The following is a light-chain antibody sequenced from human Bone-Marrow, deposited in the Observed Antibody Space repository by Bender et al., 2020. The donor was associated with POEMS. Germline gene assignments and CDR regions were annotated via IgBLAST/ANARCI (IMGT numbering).Light chain of an antibody. V-gene: IGLV1-40*01. Sequence: QSVLTQPPSVSGAPGQKVTISCTGSSSNIGAGFDWHWYQQHPGKPPKLIISEVRNRPQGVSDRFFGSKSGNTVSLTISGLQAEDEAVYYCCSYAGPATLLVFAGGTKLTVL. CDR3: CSYAGPATLLV. CDR1: SSNIGAGFD. J-gene: IGLJ3*02. CDR2: EVR.